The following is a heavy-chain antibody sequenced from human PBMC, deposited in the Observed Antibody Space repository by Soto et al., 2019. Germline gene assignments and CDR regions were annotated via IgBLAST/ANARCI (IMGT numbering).Heavy chain of an antibody. CDR1: GFTFSSYG. D-gene: IGHD3-3*01. CDR3: ARGDFWSGYSLDNFDY. Sequence: GGSLRLSCAASGFTFSSYGMHWVRQAPGKGLEWVAVIWYDGSNKYYADSVKGRFTISRDNSKNTLYLQMNSLRAEDTAVYYCARGDFWSGYSLDNFDYWGQGTLVTVSS. V-gene: IGHV3-33*01. CDR2: IWYDGSNK. J-gene: IGHJ4*02.